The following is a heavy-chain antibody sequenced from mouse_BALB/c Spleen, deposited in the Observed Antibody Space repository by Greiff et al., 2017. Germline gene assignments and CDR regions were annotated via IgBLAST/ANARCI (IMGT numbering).Heavy chain of an antibody. CDR3: ASHPRFAY. CDR1: GFTFSSFG. CDR2: ISSGSSTI. J-gene: IGHJ3*01. V-gene: IGHV5-17*02. Sequence: EVKVVESGGGLVQPGGSRKLSCAASGFTFSSFGMHWVRQAPEKGLEWVAYISSGSSTIYYADTVKGRFTISRDNPKNTLFLQMTSLRSEDTAMYYCASHPRFAYWGQGTLVTVSA.